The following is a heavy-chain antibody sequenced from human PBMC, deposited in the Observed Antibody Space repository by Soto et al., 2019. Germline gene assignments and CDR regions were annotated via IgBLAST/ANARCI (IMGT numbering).Heavy chain of an antibody. V-gene: IGHV1-2*02. D-gene: IGHD1-26*01. J-gene: IGHJ4*02. CDR2: IGPESGAT. CDR3: GRGRSGQIVIFY. CDR1: GYTFSGHY. Sequence: ASVKVSCKTSGYTFSGHYIHWVRQAPQQGPEWMGEIGPESGATRYAEKFRGRVTMTMDTSITTVYMELRNLSPDDTAVYYCGRGRSGQIVIFYWGQGTPVTVSS.